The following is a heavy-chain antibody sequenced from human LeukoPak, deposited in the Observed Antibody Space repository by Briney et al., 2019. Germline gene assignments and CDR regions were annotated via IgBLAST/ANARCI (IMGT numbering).Heavy chain of an antibody. CDR3: AREDYGI. V-gene: IGHV3-7*01. Sequence: GGSLRLPCAASGFTFRNYWMSWVRQAPGKGLEWVANIKQDGSEKYYVDSVKGRFTISRDNAKNSLYLQLNSLRAEDTAVYYCAREDYGIWGQGTMVTVSS. J-gene: IGHJ3*02. D-gene: IGHD3-16*01. CDR2: IKQDGSEK. CDR1: GFTFRNYW.